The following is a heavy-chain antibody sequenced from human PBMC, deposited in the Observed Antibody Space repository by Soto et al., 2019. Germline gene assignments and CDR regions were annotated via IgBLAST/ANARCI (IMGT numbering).Heavy chain of an antibody. D-gene: IGHD3-3*01. CDR3: ARPRYYDFWSGYYTGTGMDV. Sequence: SVKVSCKASGGTFSSYAISWVRQAPGQGLEWMGGIIPIFGTANYAQKFQGRVTITADESTSTAYMELSSLRSEDTAVYYCARPRYYDFWSGYYTGTGMDVWGQGTTVT. CDR1: GGTFSSYA. V-gene: IGHV1-69*13. J-gene: IGHJ6*02. CDR2: IIPIFGTA.